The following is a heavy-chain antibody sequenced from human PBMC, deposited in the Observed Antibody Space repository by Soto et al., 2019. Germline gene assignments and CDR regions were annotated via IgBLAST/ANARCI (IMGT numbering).Heavy chain of an antibody. Sequence: QVQLVQSGAEEKKPGASVKVSCKASGYTFTGYAMHWVRQAPGQRLEWMGWINAGNGNTKYSQKFQGRVTITRDTPPATAYMALSSLRSEASAVYSCARAVAVPADFDYWGPGTLVTVSS. D-gene: IGHD6-19*01. CDR1: GYTFTGYA. CDR2: INAGNGNT. J-gene: IGHJ4*02. V-gene: IGHV1-3*05. CDR3: ARAVAVPADFDY.